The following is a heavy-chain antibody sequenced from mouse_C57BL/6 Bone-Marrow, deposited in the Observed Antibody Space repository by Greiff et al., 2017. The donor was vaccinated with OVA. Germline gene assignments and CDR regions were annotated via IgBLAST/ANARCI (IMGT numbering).Heavy chain of an antibody. CDR2: IDPETGGT. V-gene: IGHV1-15*01. D-gene: IGHD1-1*01. Sequence: QVQLQQSGAELVRPGASVTLSCKASGYTFTDYEMHWVKQTPVHGLEWIGAIDPETGGTAYNQKFKGKAILTADKSSSTAYMELRSLTSEDSAVYYGGAITTVVAGGYFDVWGTGTTVTVSS. J-gene: IGHJ1*03. CDR3: GAITTVVAGGYFDV. CDR1: GYTFTDYE.